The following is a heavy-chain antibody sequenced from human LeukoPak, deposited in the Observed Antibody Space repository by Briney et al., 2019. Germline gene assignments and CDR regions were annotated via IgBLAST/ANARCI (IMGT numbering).Heavy chain of an antibody. Sequence: SETLSLTCTVSGGSISSGGYYWSWIRQHPGKGLEWIGYTYYSGSTYYNPSLKSRVTISVDTSKNQFSLKLSSVTAADTAVYYCASVIAAAGGVDYWGQGTLVTVSS. CDR1: GGSISSGGYY. V-gene: IGHV4-31*03. CDR2: TYYSGST. J-gene: IGHJ4*02. CDR3: ASVIAAAGGVDY. D-gene: IGHD6-13*01.